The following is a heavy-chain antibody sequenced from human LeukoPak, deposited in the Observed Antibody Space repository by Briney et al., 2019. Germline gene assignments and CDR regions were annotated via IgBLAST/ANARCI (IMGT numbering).Heavy chain of an antibody. CDR3: ARGSMIGMVGAFDI. Sequence: PSETLSLTCTVSGGSITNGGYYWGWLRQDTGKGREGIGYKYFSGSTSYNSSLKSLITISIDTSKNQFSLKLTSVTAADTAVYYRARGSMIGMVGAFDIWGLGTMVTVSS. D-gene: IGHD3-22*01. J-gene: IGHJ3*02. V-gene: IGHV4-31*01. CDR2: KYFSGST. CDR1: GGSITNGGYY.